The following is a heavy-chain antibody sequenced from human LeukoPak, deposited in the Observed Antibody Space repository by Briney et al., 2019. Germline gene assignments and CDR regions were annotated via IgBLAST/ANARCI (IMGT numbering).Heavy chain of an antibody. CDR1: GFTFNLYV. J-gene: IGHJ4*02. Sequence: GGSLRLSCVASGFTFNLYVMTWVRQTPGRGLEWVSSVSASGSTTFYADSVKGRFTISRDNAKNSLYLQMNSLRAEDTAVYYCARGVYSSGSYFPSDYWGQGTLVTVSS. D-gene: IGHD1-26*01. V-gene: IGHV3-23*01. CDR2: VSASGSTT. CDR3: ARGVYSSGSYFPSDY.